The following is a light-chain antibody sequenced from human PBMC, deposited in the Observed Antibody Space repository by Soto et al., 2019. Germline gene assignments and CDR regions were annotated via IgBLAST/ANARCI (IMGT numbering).Light chain of an antibody. J-gene: IGKJ5*01. V-gene: IGKV1-33*01. CDR1: QDINSY. Sequence: DIQMTQSPSSLSASVGDRVTITCQASQDINSYLSWYQQRPGKAPKLLIYDAFTLETGVPSRFSGSGSGTDFIFTISSLQPEDFATYYCQQYYTFPVTFGQATRLEIK. CDR3: QQYYTFPVT. CDR2: DAF.